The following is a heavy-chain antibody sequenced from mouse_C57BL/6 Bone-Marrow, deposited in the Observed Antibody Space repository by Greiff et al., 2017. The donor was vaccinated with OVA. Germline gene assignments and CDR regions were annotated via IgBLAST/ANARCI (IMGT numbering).Heavy chain of an antibody. Sequence: VQLQQSGAELARPGASVKLSCKASGYTFTSYGISWVKQRTGQGLEWIGEIYPRSGNTYYNEKFKGKATLTADKSSSTAYMELRSLTSEDSAVYFCATYYYGSGYWYFDVWGTGTTVTVSS. CDR1: GYTFTSYG. CDR3: ATYYYGSGYWYFDV. D-gene: IGHD1-1*01. CDR2: IYPRSGNT. V-gene: IGHV1-81*01. J-gene: IGHJ1*03.